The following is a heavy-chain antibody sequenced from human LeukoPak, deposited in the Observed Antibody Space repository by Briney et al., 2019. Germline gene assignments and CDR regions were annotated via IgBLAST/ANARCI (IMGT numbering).Heavy chain of an antibody. CDR3: ARGTLFGATTPYDY. CDR1: GGSFSGYY. CDR2: INHSGST. Sequence: LETLSLTCAVYGGSFSGYYWSWIRQPPGKGLEWIGEINHSGSTNYNPSLKSRVTISVDTSKNQFSLKLSSVTAADTAVYYCARGTLFGATTPYDYWGQGTLVTVSS. J-gene: IGHJ4*02. V-gene: IGHV4-34*01. D-gene: IGHD1-26*01.